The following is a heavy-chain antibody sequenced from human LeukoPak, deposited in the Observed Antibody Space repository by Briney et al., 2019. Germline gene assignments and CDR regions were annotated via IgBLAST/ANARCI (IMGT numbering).Heavy chain of an antibody. V-gene: IGHV4-34*01. CDR2: INHSGTT. D-gene: IGHD6-6*01. CDR3: ARLSQIVAFDI. J-gene: IGHJ3*02. CDR1: GGSFSDYY. Sequence: SETLSLTCAVYGGSFSDYYWSWIRQPPGKGLEWIGEINHSGTTNYNPSLKSRITISVDTSKNQFSLKLSSVTAADTAVYYCARLSQIVAFDIWGQGTMVTVSS.